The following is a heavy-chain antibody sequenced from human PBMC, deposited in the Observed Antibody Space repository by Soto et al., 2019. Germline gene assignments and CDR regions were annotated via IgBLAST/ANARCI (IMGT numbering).Heavy chain of an antibody. Sequence: QVQLVESGGGVVQPGRSLRLSCAASGFTFGSYAMHWVPQAPGKGREWVAVISYDGSNKYYADSVKGRFTISRDNSKNTLYLQMNSLRAEDTAVYYCARDRGTVTPEGFDYWGQGTLVTVSS. CDR1: GFTFGSYA. CDR2: ISYDGSNK. CDR3: ARDRGTVTPEGFDY. D-gene: IGHD4-17*01. V-gene: IGHV3-30-3*01. J-gene: IGHJ4*02.